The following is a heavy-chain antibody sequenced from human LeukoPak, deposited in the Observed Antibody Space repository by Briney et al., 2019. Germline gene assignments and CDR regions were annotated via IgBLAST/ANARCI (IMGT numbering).Heavy chain of an antibody. CDR3: ARSDPTQVNYGDFEYFDY. D-gene: IGHD2-21*02. CDR1: GFTFSSYW. V-gene: IGHV3-74*01. Sequence: PGGSLRLSCAASGFTFSSYWMHWVRQAPGKGLVWVSRIYNDGSSTSYADSVRGRFTISRDNAKNTLYLQMNSLRAEDTAVYYCARSDPTQVNYGDFEYFDYWGQGTLVTVSS. J-gene: IGHJ4*02. CDR2: IYNDGSST.